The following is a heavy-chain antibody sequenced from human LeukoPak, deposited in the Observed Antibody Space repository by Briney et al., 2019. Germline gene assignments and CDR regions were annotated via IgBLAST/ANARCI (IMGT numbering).Heavy chain of an antibody. CDR2: INWNSVHI. V-gene: IGHV3-20*04. CDR1: GFNFNDYD. D-gene: IGHD3-10*01. J-gene: IGHJ4*02. CDR3: ARASITMARGELVFYFDY. Sequence: GGSLRLSCAASGFNFNDYDINWVRQVPGKGLEWVSGINWNSVHIGYADSVKGRFTISRDNAKNSLYLQINSLRAEDTAVYYCARASITMARGELVFYFDYWGQGTLVTVSS.